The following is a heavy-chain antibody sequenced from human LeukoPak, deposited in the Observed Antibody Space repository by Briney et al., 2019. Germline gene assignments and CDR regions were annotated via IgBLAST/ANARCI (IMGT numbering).Heavy chain of an antibody. CDR2: INPSGGST. J-gene: IGHJ4*02. CDR3: ASRGIAAAEPPDY. CDR1: GYTFTSYY. Sequence: ASVKVSCKASGYTFTSYYMHWVRQAPGQGLEWMGIINPSGGSTSYAQKFQGRVTMTRDMSTSTVYMELSSLRSEDTAVYYCASRGIAAAEPPDYWGQGTLVTVSS. V-gene: IGHV1-46*01. D-gene: IGHD6-13*01.